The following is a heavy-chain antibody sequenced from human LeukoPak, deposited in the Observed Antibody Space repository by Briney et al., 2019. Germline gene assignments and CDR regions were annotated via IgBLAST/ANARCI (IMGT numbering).Heavy chain of an antibody. D-gene: IGHD5-12*01. J-gene: IGHJ4*02. CDR1: GFTFSSYG. V-gene: IGHV3-30*02. CDR2: IRYDGSNK. CDR3: AKDGYGGYFDY. Sequence: GGSLRLSCAASGFTFSSYGMHWVRQAPGKGLEWVAFIRYDGSNKDYADSVKGRFTISRDNFKNTLYLQMNSLRPEDTAVYYCAKDGYGGYFDYWGQGTLVTVSS.